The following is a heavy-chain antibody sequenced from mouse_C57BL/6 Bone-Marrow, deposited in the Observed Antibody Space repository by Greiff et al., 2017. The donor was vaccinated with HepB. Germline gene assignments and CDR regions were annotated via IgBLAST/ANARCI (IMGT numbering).Heavy chain of an antibody. V-gene: IGHV1-52*01. CDR1: GYTFTSYW. CDR2: IDPSDSET. D-gene: IGHD1-1*01. CDR3: ARSGNYYGSKDY. J-gene: IGHJ2*01. Sequence: QVQLQQPGAELVRPGSSVKLSCKASGYTFTSYWMHWVKQRPIQGLEWIGNIDPSDSETHYNQKFKDKATLTVDKSSSTAYMQLSSLTSEDSAVYYCARSGNYYGSKDYWGQGTTLTVSS.